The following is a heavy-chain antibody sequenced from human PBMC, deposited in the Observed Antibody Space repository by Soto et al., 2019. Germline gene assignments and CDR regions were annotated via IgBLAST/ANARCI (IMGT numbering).Heavy chain of an antibody. D-gene: IGHD3-3*01. CDR2: INHSGSA. Sequence: SETLSLTCVVYGGSFSGHFWSWIRQPPGTGLEWIGEINHSGSANYNPSLRSRVTISVDTSKNQFSLKLTSVTAADTAVYYCAGWAVGIMIFGVPKDYWSQGTQVTVSS. CDR1: GGSFSGHF. CDR3: AGWAVGIMIFGVPKDY. J-gene: IGHJ4*02. V-gene: IGHV4-34*01.